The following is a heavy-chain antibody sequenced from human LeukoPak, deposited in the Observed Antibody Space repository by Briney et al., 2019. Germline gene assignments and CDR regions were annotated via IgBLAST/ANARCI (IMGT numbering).Heavy chain of an antibody. J-gene: IGHJ4*02. CDR3: ARTPPGGQSFDGRVLDY. D-gene: IGHD3-9*01. V-gene: IGHV4-59*01. CDR1: GGSISTYY. Sequence: SETLSLTCTVSGGSISTYYWSWIRQPPGKGLEWIGYIYYRGSTDYNPSLKSRVTISVDTSKNQFSLRLSSVTAADSAVYYCARTPPGGQSFDGRVLDYWGRGILVTVSS. CDR2: IYYRGST.